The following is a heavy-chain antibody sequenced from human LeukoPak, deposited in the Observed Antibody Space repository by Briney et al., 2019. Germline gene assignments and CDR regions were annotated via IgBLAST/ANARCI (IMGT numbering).Heavy chain of an antibody. CDR2: IIPIFGTA. Sequence: SVKVSCKASRGTFSSYAISWVRQAPGQGLEWMGGIIPIFGTANYAQKFQGRVTITTDESTSTAYMELSSLRSEDTAVYYCARDDSSGYIPRVWGQGTLVTVSS. CDR1: RGTFSSYA. CDR3: ARDDSSGYIPRV. V-gene: IGHV1-69*05. J-gene: IGHJ4*02. D-gene: IGHD3-22*01.